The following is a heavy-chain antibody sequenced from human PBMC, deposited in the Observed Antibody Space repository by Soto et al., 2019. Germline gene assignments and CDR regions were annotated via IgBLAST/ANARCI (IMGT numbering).Heavy chain of an antibody. Sequence: PSETLSLTCTASGGSMSSYYWNWIRQPPGKGLESIGYIYASGSTNYNPSFKGRVTISVDTSKSQFSLKLSSVTAADTAVYYCARVWGGAFDIWGQGTMVTVSS. CDR2: IYASGST. D-gene: IGHD3-10*01. CDR3: ARVWGGAFDI. J-gene: IGHJ3*02. V-gene: IGHV4-59*01. CDR1: GGSMSSYY.